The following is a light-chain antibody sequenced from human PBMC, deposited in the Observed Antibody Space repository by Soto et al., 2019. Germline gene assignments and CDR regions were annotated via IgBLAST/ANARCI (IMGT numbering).Light chain of an antibody. CDR3: CAFVRSNAVL. J-gene: IGLJ2*01. Sequence: QSALTQPASVSGSPGQSITSSCTGTSSDVGSYNLVSWYQHHPGKAPKFIIYEDNKRPSGVSNRFSGSKSGNTASLTISGLQAEDEADYYCCAFVRSNAVLFGGGTQLTVL. V-gene: IGLV2-23*01. CDR1: SSDVGSYNL. CDR2: EDN.